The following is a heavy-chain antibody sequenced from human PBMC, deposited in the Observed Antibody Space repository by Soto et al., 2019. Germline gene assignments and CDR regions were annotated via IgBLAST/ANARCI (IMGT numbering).Heavy chain of an antibody. D-gene: IGHD2-21*02. Sequence: EVQLLESGGGSVQPGGSLRLSCAASGFAFSNFAMTWVRQAPGKGLEWVSTISGSGGYTYYGDSVKGRFTISRDDSKNTIYLQMNSLTSQDTAVSYCAKGTALTPHHDAFHIWGQGTMVTVSS. J-gene: IGHJ3*02. CDR1: GFAFSNFA. CDR2: ISGSGGYT. CDR3: AKGTALTPHHDAFHI. V-gene: IGHV3-23*01.